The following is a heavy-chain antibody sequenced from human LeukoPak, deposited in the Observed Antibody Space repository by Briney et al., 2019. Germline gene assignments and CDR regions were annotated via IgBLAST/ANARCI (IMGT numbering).Heavy chain of an antibody. Sequence: EASVKVSCKASGYTFTTYGITWVRQVPGQGLEWMGWISVYNGDTKYAQNFQGRVTLTTDTSTSTVYMELRSLKSDDTAVYYCARDLPAGMAARPPYQLDYWGQGTRVTVSS. CDR1: GYTFTTYG. V-gene: IGHV1-18*01. D-gene: IGHD6-6*01. CDR2: ISVYNGDT. J-gene: IGHJ4*02. CDR3: ARDLPAGMAARPPYQLDY.